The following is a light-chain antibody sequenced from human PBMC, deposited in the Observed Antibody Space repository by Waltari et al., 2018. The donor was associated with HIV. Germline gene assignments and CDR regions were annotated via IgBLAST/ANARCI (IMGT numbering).Light chain of an antibody. CDR2: QDD. V-gene: IGLV3-1*01. CDR3: QAWDSSTVL. Sequence: SHELTQPPSVSVSPGQTASITCSGDYLGDKYASWYQQKPGQSPVLAIYQDDKRPSGIPERFSGSNSGNTATLTITVTQAMDEADYYCQAWDSSTVLFGGGTKLTVL. J-gene: IGLJ2*01. CDR1: YLGDKY.